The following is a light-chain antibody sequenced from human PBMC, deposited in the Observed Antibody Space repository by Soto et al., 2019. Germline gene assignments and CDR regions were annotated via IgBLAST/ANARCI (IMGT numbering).Light chain of an antibody. CDR1: QSVSSSY. CDR3: QQYQSLT. Sequence: EIVLTQSPGTLSLSPGERATLSCRASQSVSSSYLAWYQQKPGQAPRLLIYGASSRATGIPDRFSGSGSGTDFTLTIDRLESEDFAVYYCQQYQSLTFGGGTKVDIK. J-gene: IGKJ4*01. CDR2: GAS. V-gene: IGKV3-20*01.